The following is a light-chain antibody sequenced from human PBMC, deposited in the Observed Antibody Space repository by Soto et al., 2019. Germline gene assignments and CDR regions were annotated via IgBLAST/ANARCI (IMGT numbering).Light chain of an antibody. CDR2: GAS. Sequence: ETVMTQSPATLSVSPGGRATLSYGASQSISDTLAWYQQKPGQAPRLLIHGASTRATGFPARFSGSGSGTDFTLTISSLQSEDFAIYYCPQYNNWPWTFGQGTKVDNK. CDR1: QSISDT. CDR3: PQYNNWPWT. J-gene: IGKJ1*01. V-gene: IGKV3-15*01.